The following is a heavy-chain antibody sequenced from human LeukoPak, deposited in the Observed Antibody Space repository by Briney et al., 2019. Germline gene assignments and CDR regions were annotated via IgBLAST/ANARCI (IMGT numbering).Heavy chain of an antibody. D-gene: IGHD6-6*01. J-gene: IGHJ4*02. CDR3: ARGGGSSGYYFDN. CDR1: GGSFSGYY. CDR2: INHSGST. Sequence: PSETLSLTCAVYGGSFSGYYWSWIRQPPGKGLEWIGEINHSGSTNYNPSLKSRVTISVDTSKNQFSLKLSSVTAADTAVFFCARGGGSSGYYFDNWGQGALVTVSS. V-gene: IGHV4-34*01.